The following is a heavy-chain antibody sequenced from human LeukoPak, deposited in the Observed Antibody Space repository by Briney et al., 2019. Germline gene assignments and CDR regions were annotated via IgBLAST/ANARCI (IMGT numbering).Heavy chain of an antibody. CDR3: ARDPHDLDAFDI. J-gene: IGHJ3*02. Sequence: TGGSLRLSCAASGFTFSSYSMNWVRQAPGKGLEWVSSISSSSSYIYYADSVKGRFTISRDNAKNSLYLQMNSLRAEDTAVYYCARDPHDLDAFDIWGQGTMVTVSS. D-gene: IGHD2-21*02. V-gene: IGHV3-21*01. CDR1: GFTFSSYS. CDR2: ISSSSSYI.